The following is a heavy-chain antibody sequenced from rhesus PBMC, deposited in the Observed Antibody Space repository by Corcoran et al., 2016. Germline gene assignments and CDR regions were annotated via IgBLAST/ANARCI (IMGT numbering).Heavy chain of an antibody. J-gene: IGHJ3*01. CDR2: IYGGSGAH. V-gene: IGHV4-147*01. CDR3: AREALEPRDAFDF. CDR1: GASISSNY. Sequence: QVQLQESGPGLVKPSETLPLTCAVSGASISSNYWSWIRQPPGKGLEGMGYIYGGSGAHIHHPSLQSSGTHANDPSKTQFSLTLSSVTAADTAVYYCAREALEPRDAFDFWGQGLRVTVSS.